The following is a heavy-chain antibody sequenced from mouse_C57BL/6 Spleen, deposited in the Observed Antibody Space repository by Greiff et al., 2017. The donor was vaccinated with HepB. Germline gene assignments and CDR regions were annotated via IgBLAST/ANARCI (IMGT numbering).Heavy chain of an antibody. CDR3: ARCSYDYVDAMDY. CDR2: IYPGDGDT. J-gene: IGHJ4*01. CDR1: GYAFSSYW. D-gene: IGHD2-4*01. V-gene: IGHV1-80*01. Sequence: QVQLQQSGAELVKPGASVKISCKASGYAFSSYWMNWVKQRPGKGLEWIGQIYPGDGDTNYNGKFKGKATLTADKSSSTAYMQLSSLTSEDSAVYFCARCSYDYVDAMDYWGQGTSVTVSS.